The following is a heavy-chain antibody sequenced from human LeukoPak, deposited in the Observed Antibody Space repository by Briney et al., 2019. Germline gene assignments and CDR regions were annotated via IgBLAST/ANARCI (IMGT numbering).Heavy chain of an antibody. CDR1: GFTFDDYA. Sequence: GGSLRLSCAASGFTFDDYAMHWVRQAPGKGLEWVSGISWNSGSIGYADSVKGRFTISRDNAKNSLYLQMNSLRAEDTALYYCAKSRYFDWLFELNYFDYWGQGTLVTVSS. J-gene: IGHJ4*02. CDR2: ISWNSGSI. CDR3: AKSRYFDWLFELNYFDY. D-gene: IGHD3-9*01. V-gene: IGHV3-9*01.